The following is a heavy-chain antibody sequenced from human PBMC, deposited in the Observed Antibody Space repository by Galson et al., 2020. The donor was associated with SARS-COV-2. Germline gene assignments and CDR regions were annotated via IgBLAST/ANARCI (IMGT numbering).Heavy chain of an antibody. D-gene: IGHD6-13*01. CDR1: GFTFSSYG. Sequence: TGGSLRLSCAASGFTFSSYGMNWVRQAPGKGLEWVAVISDDGSNKYYADSVKGRFTISRDNSKNTLYLQMNNLRAEDTAVYYCTKDSSRWYREHWFDLWGQGTLVTVSS. J-gene: IGHJ5*02. V-gene: IGHV3-30*18. CDR2: ISDDGSNK. CDR3: TKDSSRWYREHWFDL.